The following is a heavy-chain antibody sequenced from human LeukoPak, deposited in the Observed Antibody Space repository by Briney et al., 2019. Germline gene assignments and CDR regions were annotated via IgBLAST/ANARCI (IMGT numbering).Heavy chain of an antibody. D-gene: IGHD4-17*01. CDR3: ARRFGDYSGYGMDV. Sequence: SETLSLTCTVSGGSISSYYWSWIRQPPGKGLEWIGYIYYSGSTNYNPSLKSRVTISVDTSKNQFSLKLSSVTAADTAVYYCARRFGDYSGYGMDVWGQGTTVTVSS. CDR2: IYYSGST. CDR1: GGSISSYY. J-gene: IGHJ6*02. V-gene: IGHV4-59*01.